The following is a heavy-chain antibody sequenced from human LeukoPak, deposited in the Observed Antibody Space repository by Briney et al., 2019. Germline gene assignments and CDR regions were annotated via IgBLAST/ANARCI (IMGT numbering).Heavy chain of an antibody. CDR3: AREGVPATVSFDY. D-gene: IGHD2-15*01. CDR2: IVPSGGST. J-gene: IGHJ4*02. CDR1: GYAFSSNY. Sequence: ASVKVSCKASGYAFSSNYLHWVRQAPGQGLEWMGIIVPSGGSTSYAQKFQGRVTMTRDTSTSTVYMELSSLRFEDTAVYYCAREGVPATVSFDYWGQGTLVTVSS. V-gene: IGHV1-46*01.